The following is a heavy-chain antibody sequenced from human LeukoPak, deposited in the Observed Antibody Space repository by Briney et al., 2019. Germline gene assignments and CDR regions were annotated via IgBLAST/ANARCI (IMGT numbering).Heavy chain of an antibody. Sequence: GASVKVSCKASGYSFTSHYMHWVRQAPGQGLEWMGIINPSGGTTTYTQKFQGRVTMTSDTSTSTVYMELSSLRSEDTAVYFCARSVTSGSYIVAYWGQGTLVTVSS. CDR3: ARSVTSGSYIVAY. CDR1: GYSFTSHY. D-gene: IGHD3-10*01. V-gene: IGHV1-46*01. J-gene: IGHJ4*02. CDR2: INPSGGTT.